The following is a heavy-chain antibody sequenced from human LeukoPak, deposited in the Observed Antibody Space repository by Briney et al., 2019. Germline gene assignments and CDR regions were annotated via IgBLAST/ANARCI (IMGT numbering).Heavy chain of an antibody. CDR1: GFTFSNYA. CDR2: FSKSGGNT. V-gene: IGHV3-23*01. CDR3: ARDLGIAARPVFDQ. D-gene: IGHD6-6*01. J-gene: IGHJ4*02. Sequence: GGSLRLSCAASGFTFSNYAMNWVRQAPGKGLEWVSTFSKSGGNTYYADSVKGRFTISRDDSKNTLYLQMDSLKAEDTAVYYCARDLGIAARPVFDQWGQGTLVTDSS.